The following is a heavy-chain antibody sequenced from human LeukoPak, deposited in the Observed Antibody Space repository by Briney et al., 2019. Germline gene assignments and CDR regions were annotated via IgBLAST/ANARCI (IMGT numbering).Heavy chain of an antibody. CDR3: ARGGNCGGDCFQGADYYGMDV. D-gene: IGHD2-21*02. Sequence: PGGSLRLSCAASGFTFSSYAMHWVRQAPGKGLEWVAVISYDGSNKYYADSVKGRFTISRDNAKNSLYLQMNSLRAEDTAVYYCARGGNCGGDCFQGADYYGMDVWGQGTTVTVSS. CDR1: GFTFSSYA. J-gene: IGHJ6*02. CDR2: ISYDGSNK. V-gene: IGHV3-30*04.